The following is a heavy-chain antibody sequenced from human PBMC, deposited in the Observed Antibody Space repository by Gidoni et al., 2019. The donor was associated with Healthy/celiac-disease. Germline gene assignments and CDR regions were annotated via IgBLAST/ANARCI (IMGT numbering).Heavy chain of an antibody. CDR1: GFTFSNAW. V-gene: IGHV3-15*01. CDR3: TTDRITMIVVVISSSDY. D-gene: IGHD3-22*01. J-gene: IGHJ4*02. Sequence: EVQLVESGGGLVKPGGSLRLSCAASGFTFSNAWMSWVRQAPGKGLDWVGRIKSKTDGGTTDYAAPVKGRFTISRDDSKNTLYLQMNSLKTEDTAVYYCTTDRITMIVVVISSSDYWGQGTLVTVSS. CDR2: IKSKTDGGTT.